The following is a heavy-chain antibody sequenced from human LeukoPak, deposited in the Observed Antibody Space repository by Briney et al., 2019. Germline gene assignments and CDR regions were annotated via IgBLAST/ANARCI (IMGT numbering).Heavy chain of an antibody. CDR1: GGSISSGGYH. CDR2: IYYSGST. J-gene: IGHJ4*02. V-gene: IGHV4-31*03. CDR3: ARYFLTGFDY. Sequence: SETLSLTCTVSGGSISSGGYHWSWIRQHPGKGLEWIGYIYYSGSTYYNPSLKSRVTISVDTSKNQFSLRLSSVTAADTAVYYCARYFLTGFDYGGQGPLVTVSS. D-gene: IGHD3-9*01.